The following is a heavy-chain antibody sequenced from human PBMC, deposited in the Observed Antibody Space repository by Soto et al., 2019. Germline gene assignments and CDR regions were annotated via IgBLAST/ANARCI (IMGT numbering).Heavy chain of an antibody. CDR2: INPSGGHT. CDR3: ARGGHVVVVTAAFDY. J-gene: IGHJ4*02. CDR1: GNTFSNYY. Sequence: QVQLVQSGAEVKKPGASVKVSCKASGNTFSNYYIHWVRQAPGQGLERMGTINPSGGHTTYAQKFLGRVTMTRDTSTSILYMELTSLRSEDTAVYFCARGGHVVVVTAAFDYWGQGTLVTVSS. V-gene: IGHV1-46*03. D-gene: IGHD2-21*02.